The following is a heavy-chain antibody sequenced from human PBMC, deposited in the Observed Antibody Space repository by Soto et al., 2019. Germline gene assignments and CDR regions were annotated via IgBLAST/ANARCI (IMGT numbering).Heavy chain of an antibody. CDR1: GYTFTSSG. D-gene: IGHD2-2*02. J-gene: IGHJ3*02. CDR2: ISGYNGNT. V-gene: IGHV1-18*01. Sequence: KVSCKPSGYTFTSSGISWVRQAPGQGLEWMGWISGYNGNTNYAQKFRGRVTMTTDTSTTTAYMEVRSLRADDTAVYYCARAPGYCNSTICYIDTFDIWGQGTKVTVSS. CDR3: ARAPGYCNSTICYIDTFDI.